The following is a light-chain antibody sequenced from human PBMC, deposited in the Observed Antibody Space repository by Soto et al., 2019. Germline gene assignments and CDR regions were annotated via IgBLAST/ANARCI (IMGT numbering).Light chain of an antibody. CDR1: QRVNSSY. J-gene: IGKJ2*01. CDR2: GAS. V-gene: IGKV3-20*01. Sequence: EIVLTQSPDTLYLSPGEGATLSCRASQRVNSSYLAWYQQKLGQAPRLLISGASDRATGVPARVSGSGYGTDFTLTISRLEPEDFAVYYCQQYVNSPVTFGQGTKLQIK. CDR3: QQYVNSPVT.